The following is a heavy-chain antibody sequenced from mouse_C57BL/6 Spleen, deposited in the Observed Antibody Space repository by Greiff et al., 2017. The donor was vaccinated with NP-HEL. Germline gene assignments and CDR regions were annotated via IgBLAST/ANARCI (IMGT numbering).Heavy chain of an antibody. Sequence: QVQLQQSGAELVKPGASVKLSCKASGYTFTSYWMQWVKQRPGQGLEWIGEIDPSDSYTNYNQKFKGKATLTVDTSSSTAYMQLSSLTSEDSAVYYCARSSGSSFDYWGQGTTLTVSS. J-gene: IGHJ2*01. D-gene: IGHD1-1*01. CDR3: ARSSGSSFDY. CDR1: GYTFTSYW. CDR2: IDPSDSYT. V-gene: IGHV1-50*01.